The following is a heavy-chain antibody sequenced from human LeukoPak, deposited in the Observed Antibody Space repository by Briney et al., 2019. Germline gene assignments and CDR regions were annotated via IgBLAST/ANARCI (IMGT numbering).Heavy chain of an antibody. Sequence: SETLSPTCTVSGGSISSYYSSWIRQPPGKGLEWLGYIYYGGRNNYNTPRKSRATMSIETAKNHFSLNLTSVTAADTAVYLCATSISGTRSKFDCWGEGTLGTVSS. CDR3: ATSISGTRSKFDC. CDR1: GGSISSYY. J-gene: IGHJ5*01. CDR2: IYYGGRN. V-gene: IGHV4-59*08. D-gene: IGHD1/OR15-1a*01.